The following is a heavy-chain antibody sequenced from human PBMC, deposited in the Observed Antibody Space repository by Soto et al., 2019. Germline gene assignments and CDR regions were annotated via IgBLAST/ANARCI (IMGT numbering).Heavy chain of an antibody. V-gene: IGHV4-59*01. CDR2: IYYSGST. CDR3: AGCIVGATGICPHYAFDI. J-gene: IGHJ3*02. D-gene: IGHD1-26*01. CDR1: DGSISSYY. Sequence: QVQLQESGPGLVKPSETLSLTCAVSDGSISSYYWTLIRQPPGKGLEWIGYIYYSGSTNYNPSLKSRVTMSVDSSKNQFSLRLDSVTAADTAVYYCAGCIVGATGICPHYAFDIWGQGTMVTVSS.